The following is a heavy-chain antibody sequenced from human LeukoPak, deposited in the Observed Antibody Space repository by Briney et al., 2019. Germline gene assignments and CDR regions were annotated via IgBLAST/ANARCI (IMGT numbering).Heavy chain of an antibody. Sequence: GASVKVSCKASGGTFSSYAISWVRQAPGQGLEWMGGIIPIFGTANYAQRFQGRVTITADESTSTAYMELSSLRSEDTAVYYCARGRVTIFGDPHHGDYWFDPWGQGTLVTVSS. CDR3: ARGRVTIFGDPHHGDYWFDP. CDR2: IIPIFGTA. D-gene: IGHD3-3*01. V-gene: IGHV1-69*13. J-gene: IGHJ5*02. CDR1: GGTFSSYA.